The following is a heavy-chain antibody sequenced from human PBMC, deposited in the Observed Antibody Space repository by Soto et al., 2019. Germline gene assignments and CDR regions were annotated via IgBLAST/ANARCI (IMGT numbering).Heavy chain of an antibody. CDR2: ISGSGGST. J-gene: IGHJ1*01. Sequence: PGGSLRLSCAASGFTFSSYAMSWVRQAPGKGLEWVSAISGSGGSTYYADSVKGRFTISRDNSKNTLYLQMNSLRAEDTAVYYCAKGFCARGGDCYSLLFQHWGQGTLVTVSS. D-gene: IGHD2-21*02. V-gene: IGHV3-23*01. CDR1: GFTFSSYA. CDR3: AKGFCARGGDCYSLLFQH.